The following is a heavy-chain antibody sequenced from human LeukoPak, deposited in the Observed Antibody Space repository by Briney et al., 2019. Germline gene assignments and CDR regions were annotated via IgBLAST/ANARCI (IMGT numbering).Heavy chain of an antibody. J-gene: IGHJ4*02. V-gene: IGHV3-23*01. D-gene: IGHD6-19*01. CDR2: ISGSDT. CDR3: AREVIAVAGYFDY. CDR1: GFTFSSYA. Sequence: GSLRLSCAASGFTFSSYAMSWVRQAPGKGLEWVSAISGSDTYYADSVKGRFTTSRDNSRNTLYLQMNSLRAEDTAVYYCAREVIAVAGYFDYWGQGTLVTVSS.